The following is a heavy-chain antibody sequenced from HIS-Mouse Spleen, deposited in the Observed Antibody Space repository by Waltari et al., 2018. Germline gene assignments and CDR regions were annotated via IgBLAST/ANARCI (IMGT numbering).Heavy chain of an antibody. J-gene: IGHJ3*02. V-gene: IGHV1-2*02. CDR2: SNTKSGAK. CDR1: GYTFTGYY. CDR3: ALGLSSGAFDI. Sequence: QVQLVQSGAEVKKPGASVKVSCKASGYTFTGYYMHWVRQAPGQGLEWKVWSNTKSGAKNDAQQFQGRVTMTRDTSISTAYMELSRLRSDDTAVYYCALGLSSGAFDIWGQGTMVTVSS. D-gene: IGHD6-25*01.